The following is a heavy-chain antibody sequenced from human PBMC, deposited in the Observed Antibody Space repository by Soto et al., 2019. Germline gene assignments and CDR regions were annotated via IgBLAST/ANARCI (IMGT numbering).Heavy chain of an antibody. Sequence: PGGSPGLSXAASGFTFSSYGMHWVRQAPGKGLEWVAVIWYDGSNKYYADSVKGRFTISRDNSKNTLYLQMNSLRAEDTAVYYCARDIYDSSGSSLDYWGQGTLVTVSS. J-gene: IGHJ4*02. CDR2: IWYDGSNK. CDR3: ARDIYDSSGSSLDY. V-gene: IGHV3-33*01. CDR1: GFTFSSYG. D-gene: IGHD3-22*01.